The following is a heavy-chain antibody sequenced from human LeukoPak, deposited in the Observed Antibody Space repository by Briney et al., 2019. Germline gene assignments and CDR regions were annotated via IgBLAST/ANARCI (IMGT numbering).Heavy chain of an antibody. CDR3: AKVEYSSSSRVRFDY. CDR2: IRYDGSNK. J-gene: IGHJ4*02. CDR1: GFTFSSYG. V-gene: IGHV3-30*02. Sequence: GGYLRLSCAASGFTFSSYGMHWVRQAPGKGLEWVAFIRYDGSNKYYADSVKGRFTISRDNSKNTLYLQMNSLRAEDTAVYYCAKVEYSSSSRVRFDYWGQGTLVTVSS. D-gene: IGHD6-6*01.